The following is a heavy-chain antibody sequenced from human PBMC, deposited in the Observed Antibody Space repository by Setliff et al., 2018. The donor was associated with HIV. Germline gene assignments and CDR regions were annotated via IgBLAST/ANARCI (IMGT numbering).Heavy chain of an antibody. CDR2: IYHSGST. V-gene: IGHV4-38-2*02. D-gene: IGHD1-26*01. J-gene: IGHJ5*02. Sequence: ASETLSLTCAVSGYSISSGYYWGWIRQPPGKGLEWIGSIYHSGSTYYNPSLKSRVTISVDTSKNQFSLKLSSVTAADTAVYYCARDDSGSYNNWFDPWGQGTLVTVS. CDR3: ARDDSGSYNNWFDP. CDR1: GYSISSGYY.